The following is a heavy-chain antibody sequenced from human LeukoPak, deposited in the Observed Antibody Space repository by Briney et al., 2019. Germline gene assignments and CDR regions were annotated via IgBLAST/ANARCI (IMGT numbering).Heavy chain of an antibody. Sequence: SETPSLTCAVSGYSISSGYYWGWIRQPPGKGLEWIGSIYHSGSTYYNPSLKSRVTISVDTSKNQFSLKLSSVTAADTAVYYCARVAGYDFWSGYYEHWGQGTLVTVSS. J-gene: IGHJ1*01. V-gene: IGHV4-38-2*01. CDR2: IYHSGST. CDR1: GYSISSGYY. CDR3: ARVAGYDFWSGYYEH. D-gene: IGHD3-3*01.